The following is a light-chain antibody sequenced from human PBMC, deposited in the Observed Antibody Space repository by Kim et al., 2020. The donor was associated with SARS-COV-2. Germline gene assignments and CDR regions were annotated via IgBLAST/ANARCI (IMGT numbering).Light chain of an antibody. CDR2: SVS. CDR1: SSDIGDYNY. J-gene: IGLJ2*01. Sequence: GQSLTLSCTGTSSDIGDYNYVSWYQQHPGKAPRLLIYSVSNRPSGVSNRFSGSKSGNTASLTISGLQAEDEADYYCSSYTGSNTLLFGGGTQLTVL. CDR3: SSYTGSNTLL. V-gene: IGLV2-14*03.